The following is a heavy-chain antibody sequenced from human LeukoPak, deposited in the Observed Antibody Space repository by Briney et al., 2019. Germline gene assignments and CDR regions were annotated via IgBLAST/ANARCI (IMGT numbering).Heavy chain of an antibody. J-gene: IGHJ4*02. Sequence: GGSLRLSCAASGFTFDDDGMSWGSQAPGKGVEGVSGINWNGGSTEYADSVKGGVTISRDNDKNSLYLQMNSLRAEDTAFYYCAREEGPIDYWGQGTLVTVSS. V-gene: IGHV3-20*04. CDR1: GFTFDDDG. CDR3: AREEGPIDY. CDR2: INWNGGST.